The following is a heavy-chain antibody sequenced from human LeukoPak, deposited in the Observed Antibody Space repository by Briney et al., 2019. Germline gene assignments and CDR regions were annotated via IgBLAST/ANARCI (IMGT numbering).Heavy chain of an antibody. CDR2: IYYSGST. CDR3: ARVGPYSSVDY. J-gene: IGHJ4*02. V-gene: IGHV4-59*12. Sequence: SETLSLTCTVSGGSISSYYWSWIRQPPGKGLEWIGYIYYSGSTNYNPFLKSRVTISVDTSKNQFSLKLSSVTAADTAAYYCARVGPYSSVDYWGQGTLVTVSS. CDR1: GGSISSYY. D-gene: IGHD4-11*01.